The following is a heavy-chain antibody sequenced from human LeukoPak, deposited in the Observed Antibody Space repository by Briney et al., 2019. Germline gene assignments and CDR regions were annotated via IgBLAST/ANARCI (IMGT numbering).Heavy chain of an antibody. CDR3: AKRLWDVGDVAAANPLDS. V-gene: IGHV4-31*03. CDR2: IYYSGST. Sequence: PSQTLSLTCTVSGDSISSGNYYWSWIRQHPGKGLEWIGYIYYSGSTYYNPSLKSRVTISMDTSKNQFSLKLNSVSAADAAVYYCAKRLWDVGDVAAANPLDSWGQGILVTVSS. J-gene: IGHJ4*02. D-gene: IGHD6-13*01. CDR1: GDSISSGNYY.